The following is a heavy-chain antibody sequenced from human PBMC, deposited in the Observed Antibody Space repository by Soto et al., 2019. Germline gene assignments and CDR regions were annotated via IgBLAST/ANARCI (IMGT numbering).Heavy chain of an antibody. J-gene: IGHJ4*02. CDR1: GFTFSSYA. D-gene: IGHD3-3*01. CDR2: ISGSGGST. V-gene: IGHV3-23*01. CDR3: AKGGQELRFLEWLSFDY. Sequence: PGGSLRLSCAASGFTFSSYAMSWVRQAPGKGLEWVSAISGSGGSTYYADSVKGRFTISRDNSKNTLYLQMNSLRAEDTAVYYCAKGGQELRFLEWLSFDYCGQGTLVTVYS.